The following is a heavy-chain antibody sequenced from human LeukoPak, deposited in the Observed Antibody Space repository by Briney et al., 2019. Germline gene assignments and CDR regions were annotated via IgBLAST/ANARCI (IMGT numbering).Heavy chain of an antibody. D-gene: IGHD7-27*01. CDR2: ISGSGGST. CDR1: GFTFTNYA. V-gene: IGHV3-23*01. Sequence: PGGSLRLSCAASGFTFTNYAMSWVRQAPGKGLEWVSAISGSGGSTYYADSVKGRFTIARDNSRNTLYLQMTSLKIEDTAVYYCAKSRMGRTGQDYWGQGTLVIVSS. CDR3: AKSRMGRTGQDY. J-gene: IGHJ4*02.